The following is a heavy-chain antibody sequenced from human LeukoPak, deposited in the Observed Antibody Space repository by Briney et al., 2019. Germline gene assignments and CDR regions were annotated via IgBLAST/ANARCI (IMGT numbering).Heavy chain of an antibody. CDR3: ARVGSSSGWGYYYYYGIDV. D-gene: IGHD6-19*01. CDR2: INHSGST. CDR1: GGSFSGYY. J-gene: IGHJ6*02. Sequence: SETLSLTCAVYGGSFSGYYWSWIRQPPGKGLEWIGEINHSGSTNYNPSLKSRVTISVDTSKNQFSLKLSSVTAADTAVYYCARVGSSSGWGYYYYYGIDVWGQGTTVTVSS. V-gene: IGHV4-34*01.